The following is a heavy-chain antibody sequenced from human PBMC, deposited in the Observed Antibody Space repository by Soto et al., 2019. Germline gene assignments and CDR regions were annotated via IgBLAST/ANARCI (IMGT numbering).Heavy chain of an antibody. CDR3: ARIPVTIFGVVTHFDY. D-gene: IGHD3-3*01. CDR1: GGSISSGGYS. CDR2: IYHSGST. J-gene: IGHJ4*02. V-gene: IGHV4-30-2*01. Sequence: PSETLSLTCAVSGGSISSGGYSWSWIRQPPGKGLEWIGYIYHSGSTYYNPSLKSRVTISVDRSKNQFSLKLSSVTAADTAVYYCARIPVTIFGVVTHFDYWGQGTLVTVSS.